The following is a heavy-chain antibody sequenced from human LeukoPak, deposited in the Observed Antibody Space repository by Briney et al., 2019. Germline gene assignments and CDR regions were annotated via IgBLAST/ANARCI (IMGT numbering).Heavy chain of an antibody. CDR1: GYTFTSYY. V-gene: IGHV1-46*01. J-gene: IGHJ6*03. CDR3: ARTPERVVVTAIRNYYYYMDV. Sequence: ASVKVSCKASGYTFTSYYMHWVRQAPGQGLEWMGIINPSGGSTSYAQKFQGRVTMTRDTSTSTAYMELRSLRSDDTAVYYCARTPERVVVTAIRNYYYYMDVWGKGTTVTVSS. D-gene: IGHD2-21*02. CDR2: INPSGGST.